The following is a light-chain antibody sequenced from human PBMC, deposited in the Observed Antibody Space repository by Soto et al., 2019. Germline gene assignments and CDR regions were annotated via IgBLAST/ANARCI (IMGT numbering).Light chain of an antibody. CDR1: QSVNSY. CDR2: GAS. V-gene: IGKV3-15*01. J-gene: IGKJ1*01. Sequence: EKVMTQSPATLSMSPGERATLSCRASQSVNSYLAWYQQKPGQAPRLLIYGASTRATGIPARFSGSGSGTGFNPTIRALQAKDFAVYYGEQDTNWPSWTFGQGSKVDIK. CDR3: EQDTNWPSWT.